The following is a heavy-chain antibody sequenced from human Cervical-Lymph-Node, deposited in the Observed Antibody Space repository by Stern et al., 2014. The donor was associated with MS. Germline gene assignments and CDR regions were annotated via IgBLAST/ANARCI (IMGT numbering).Heavy chain of an antibody. J-gene: IGHJ5*02. CDR3: ARDDYGERGWFDP. CDR2: IYHGGST. Sequence: QLQLQESGPGLVKPSGTLSLTCAVSGGSISSSNWWSWVRQPPGKGLEWIGEIYHGGSTNYNPSLKSRVTISVDKSKDQFSLKLSSVTAADTAVYYCARDDYGERGWFDPWGQGTLVTVSS. V-gene: IGHV4-4*02. D-gene: IGHD4-17*01. CDR1: GGSISSSNW.